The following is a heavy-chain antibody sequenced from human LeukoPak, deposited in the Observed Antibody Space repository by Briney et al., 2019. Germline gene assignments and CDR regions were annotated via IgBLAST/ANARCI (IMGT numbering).Heavy chain of an antibody. Sequence: SGPTLVNPTPTLTLTCTFSGFSLSSSGVGVGWIRQPPGKALEWLALIYWDDDKRYSPSLKSRLTVTKDTSKNQVVLTLTNMDPVDTGTYYCAHSGTVTSPHDAFDVWGQGTMVTVSS. D-gene: IGHD4-17*01. CDR1: GFSLSSSGVG. V-gene: IGHV2-5*02. J-gene: IGHJ3*01. CDR3: AHSGTVTSPHDAFDV. CDR2: IYWDDDK.